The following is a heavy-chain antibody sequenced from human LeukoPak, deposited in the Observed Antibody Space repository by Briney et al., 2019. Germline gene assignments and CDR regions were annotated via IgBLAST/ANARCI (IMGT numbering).Heavy chain of an antibody. CDR3: AKRGVVIRVILIGFHKEAYYFYS. CDR2: ISESGGKT. D-gene: IGHD3-9*01. V-gene: IGHV3-23*01. CDR1: RITLSNYG. Sequence: GGSLTLSCAVSRITLSNYGMSWLPQAPGKGLEGVAGISESGGKTNYADSVKGRFTIYRDNPNNILYIQMNSLRAEDTAVYFCAKRGVVIRVILIGFHKEAYYFYSWGEGALVAVSS. J-gene: IGHJ4*02.